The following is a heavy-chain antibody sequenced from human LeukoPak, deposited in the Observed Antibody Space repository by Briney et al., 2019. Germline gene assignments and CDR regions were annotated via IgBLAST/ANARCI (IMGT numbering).Heavy chain of an antibody. CDR2: INPNSGGT. D-gene: IGHD3-10*01. CDR1: GYTFSTYG. CDR3: ARGSPSGGAHFDY. J-gene: IGHJ4*02. Sequence: GASVKVSCKASGYTFSTYGISWVRQAPGQGLEWMGWINPNSGGTNYAQKFQGRVTMTRDTSISTAYMELSRLRSDDTAVYYCARGSPSGGAHFDYWGQGTLVTVSS. V-gene: IGHV1-2*02.